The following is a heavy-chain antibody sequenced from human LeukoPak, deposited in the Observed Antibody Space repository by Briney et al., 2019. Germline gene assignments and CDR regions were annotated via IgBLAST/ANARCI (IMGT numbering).Heavy chain of an antibody. V-gene: IGHV3-53*01. CDR1: GFTVSSNY. D-gene: IGHD6-19*01. CDR3: ARDLVGSGLFDY. J-gene: IGHJ4*02. CDR2: IYSGGST. Sequence: GGSLRLSCAASGFTVSSNYMSWVRQAPGKGLEWVSVIYSGGSTYYADSVKGRFTLSRDNSKNTLYLQMNSLRAEDTAVYYCARDLVGSGLFDYWGQGTLVTVSS.